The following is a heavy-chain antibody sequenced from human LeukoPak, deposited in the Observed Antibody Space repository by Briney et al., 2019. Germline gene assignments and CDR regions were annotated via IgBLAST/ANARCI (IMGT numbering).Heavy chain of an antibody. CDR1: GYTFSGTGWY. J-gene: IGHJ4*02. Sequence: ASVKVSCKASGYTFSGTGWYLYWLRQAPGQGLECMGWIYPNNGATAYAQKFQGRVAMTRDTSIATAYMKLSRLRPDDTAVYYCARDGPAQMVDFDYWGQGTLVTVSS. D-gene: IGHD3-10*01. CDR2: IYPNNGAT. V-gene: IGHV1-2*02. CDR3: ARDGPAQMVDFDY.